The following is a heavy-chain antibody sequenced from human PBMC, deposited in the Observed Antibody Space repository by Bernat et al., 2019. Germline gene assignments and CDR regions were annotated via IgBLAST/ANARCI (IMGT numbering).Heavy chain of an antibody. CDR1: GGSISSYY. J-gene: IGHJ6*03. Sequence: QVQLQESGPGLVKPSETLSLTCTVSGGSISSYYWSWIRQPPGKGLEWIGYIYYSGSTNYNPSLKSRVTISVDTSKNQFSLKLSSVTAADTAVYYCARDRDVVVVAATKHYYYYYMDVWGKGTTVTVSS. D-gene: IGHD2-15*01. CDR2: IYYSGST. CDR3: ARDRDVVVVAATKHYYYYYMDV. V-gene: IGHV4-59*01.